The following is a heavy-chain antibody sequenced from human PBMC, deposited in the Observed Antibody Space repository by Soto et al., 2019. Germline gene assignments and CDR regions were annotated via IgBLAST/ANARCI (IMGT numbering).Heavy chain of an antibody. CDR3: ARNDDYPDNGLDY. D-gene: IGHD4-17*01. J-gene: IGHJ4*02. V-gene: IGHV3-33*01. Sequence: QVQLVESGGGVVQPGGSLRLSCAASGFTFGRHGMHWVRQAPGKGLEWVAEIGSDGARDSYADSMKGRFSISRDNGQNTLYLQIHSLRVEDTAVYYCARNDDYPDNGLDYWGQGTLVTVSS. CDR1: GFTFGRHG. CDR2: IGSDGARD.